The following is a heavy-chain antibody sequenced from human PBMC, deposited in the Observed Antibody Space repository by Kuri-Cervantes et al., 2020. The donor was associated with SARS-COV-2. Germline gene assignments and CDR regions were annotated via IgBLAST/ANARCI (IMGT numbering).Heavy chain of an antibody. CDR2: IYYSGST. J-gene: IGHJ6*03. CDR1: GGSISSYY. Sequence: SCTVSGGSISSYYWSWIRQPPGKGLEWIGYIYYSGSTNYNPSLKSRVTISVDTSKNQFSLKLSSVTAADTAVYYCARGGFHYTPYYYYYMDVWGKGTTVTVSS. D-gene: IGHD3-3*01. CDR3: ARGGFHYTPYYYYYMDV. V-gene: IGHV4-59*01.